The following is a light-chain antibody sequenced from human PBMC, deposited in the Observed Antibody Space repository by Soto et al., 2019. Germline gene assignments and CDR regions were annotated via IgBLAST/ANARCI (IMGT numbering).Light chain of an antibody. J-gene: IGKJ2*01. CDR2: GAS. CDR1: QSVSSSY. CDR3: QQYGSSPPT. Sequence: EIVLTQSPGTLSLSPGERATLSCRASQSVSSSYLAWYQQKPGQAPRLLIYGASSRATGIPERFSGSGSGADSTLPSSRMEPEDFAVYHCQQYGSSPPTFGQGTKLEIK. V-gene: IGKV3-20*01.